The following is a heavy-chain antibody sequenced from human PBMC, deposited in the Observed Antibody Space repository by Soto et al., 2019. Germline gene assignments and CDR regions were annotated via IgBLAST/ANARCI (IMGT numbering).Heavy chain of an antibody. J-gene: IGHJ4*02. CDR3: AKDIQLWWDY. CDR1: GFTFSSYA. V-gene: IGHV3-23*01. D-gene: IGHD5-18*01. Sequence: GWSLRLSCAASGFTFSSYAMSWVRQAPGKGLEWVSAISGSGGSTYYADSVKGRFTISRDNSKNTPYLQMNSLRAEDTAVYYCAKDIQLWWDYWGQGTLVTVSS. CDR2: ISGSGGST.